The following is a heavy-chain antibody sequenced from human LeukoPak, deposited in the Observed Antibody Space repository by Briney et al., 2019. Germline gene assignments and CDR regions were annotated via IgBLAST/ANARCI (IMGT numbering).Heavy chain of an antibody. CDR2: IYYSGST. J-gene: IGHJ4*02. V-gene: IGHV4-39*07. D-gene: IGHD1-26*01. CDR1: GGSISSSSYY. CDR3: ARDLPGYDEVGATDY. Sequence: PSETLSLTCTVSGGSISSSSYYWGWIRQPPGKGLEWIGSIYYSGSTYYNPSLKSRVTISVDTSKNQFSLKLSSVTAADTAVYYCARDLPGYDEVGATDYWGQGTLVTVSS.